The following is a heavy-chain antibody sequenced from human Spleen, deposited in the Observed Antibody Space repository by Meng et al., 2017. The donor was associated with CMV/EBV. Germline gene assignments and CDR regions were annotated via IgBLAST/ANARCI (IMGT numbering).Heavy chain of an antibody. D-gene: IGHD1-26*01. J-gene: IGHJ3*02. CDR2: IYSGGST. Sequence: GESLKISCAASGFTVSSNYMSWVRQAPGKGLEWVSVIYSGGSTYYADSVKGRFIISRENSKNTMYLQMNSLRGEDTAVYYCARESYYGEDAFDIWGQGTTVTVSS. CDR1: GFTVSSNY. V-gene: IGHV3-53*05. CDR3: ARESYYGEDAFDI.